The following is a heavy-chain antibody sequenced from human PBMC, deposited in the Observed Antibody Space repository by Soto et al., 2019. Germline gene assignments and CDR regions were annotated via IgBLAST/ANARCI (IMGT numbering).Heavy chain of an antibody. CDR2: IYHSGST. Sequence: QVQLQESGPGLVKPSGTLSLTCAVSGGSISSSNWWSWVRQPPGKGLEWIGEIYHSGSTNYNPSLKSRVTISVDKSKHQFSLKLSSVTAADTAVYYCARGYSSSWYFHYYGMDVWGQGTTVTVSS. CDR1: GGSISSSNW. CDR3: ARGYSSSWYFHYYGMDV. J-gene: IGHJ6*02. V-gene: IGHV4-4*02. D-gene: IGHD6-13*01.